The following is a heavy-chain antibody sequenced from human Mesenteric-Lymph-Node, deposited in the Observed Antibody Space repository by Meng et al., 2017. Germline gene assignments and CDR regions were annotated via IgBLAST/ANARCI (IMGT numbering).Heavy chain of an antibody. V-gene: IGHV3-23*01. CDR2: ISGSGGTT. Sequence: GESLKISCLASGFTFSKYAMTWVRQAPGKGLEWVSGISGSGGTTYYTDSVKGRFTISRDNSKNTLYLEMSSLTDEDTALYYCAKVRTATGYYAYWGQGTLVTVSS. CDR3: AKVRTATGYYAY. J-gene: IGHJ4*02. CDR1: GFTFSKYA. D-gene: IGHD2-8*02.